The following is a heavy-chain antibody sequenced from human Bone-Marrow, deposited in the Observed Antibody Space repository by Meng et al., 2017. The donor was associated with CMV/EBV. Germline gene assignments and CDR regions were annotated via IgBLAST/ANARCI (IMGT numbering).Heavy chain of an antibody. V-gene: IGHV1-69*06. Sequence: GTLSSYAINWVRQDPGQGLEWMGLIFPMFGTANYAQNLQGRVTITADKSTSTAYMELSSLRSEDTAVYYCAVTAHGGSYHVLVPRDYWGQGTLVTVSS. CDR1: GTLSSYA. CDR3: AVTAHGGSYHVLVPRDY. CDR2: IFPMFGTA. D-gene: IGHD1-26*01. J-gene: IGHJ4*02.